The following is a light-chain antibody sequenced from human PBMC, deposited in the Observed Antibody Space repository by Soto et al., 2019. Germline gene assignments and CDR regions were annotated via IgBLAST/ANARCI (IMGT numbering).Light chain of an antibody. V-gene: IGLV1-44*01. CDR3: AAWDDSLKGYV. CDR2: SNN. Sequence: QSVLTQPPSASGTPGQRVAISCSGSSSNIGSTTVNWYQQLPGTAPKLLIYSNNQRPSGVPDRFSGSQSGTSASLAISGLQSEDEAHYYCAAWDDSLKGYVFGTGTKLTVL. J-gene: IGLJ1*01. CDR1: SSNIGSTT.